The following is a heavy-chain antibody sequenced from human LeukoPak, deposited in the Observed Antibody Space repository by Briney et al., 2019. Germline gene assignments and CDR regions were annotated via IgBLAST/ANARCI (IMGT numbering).Heavy chain of an antibody. Sequence: PSETLSLTCTVSGGSISSGGYYWSWIRQHPGKGLEWIGYIYYSGSTYYNPSLKSRVTISFDTSKNQFSLNLRSVTAADTAVYYCANKVYCSTTSCYHAGYWGQGTLVTVSS. D-gene: IGHD2-2*01. CDR2: IYYSGST. J-gene: IGHJ4*02. CDR3: ANKVYCSTTSCYHAGY. V-gene: IGHV4-31*03. CDR1: GGSISSGGYY.